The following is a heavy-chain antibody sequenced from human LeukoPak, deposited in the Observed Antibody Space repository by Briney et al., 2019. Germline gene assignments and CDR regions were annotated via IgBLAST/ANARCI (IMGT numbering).Heavy chain of an antibody. CDR2: ISYSGNT. CDR1: GGSIISSDYH. J-gene: IGHJ5*02. V-gene: IGHV4-39*01. D-gene: IGHD3-22*01. CDR3: ARGDYYDSSGYYDWFDP. Sequence: SETLSLTCTVSGGSIISSDYHWGWVRQPPGKGLEWIGTISYSGNTDYNPSLRSRVTISVDTSNNQLSLKLSSVTAADTAVYYCARGDYYDSSGYYDWFDPWGQGTLVTVSS.